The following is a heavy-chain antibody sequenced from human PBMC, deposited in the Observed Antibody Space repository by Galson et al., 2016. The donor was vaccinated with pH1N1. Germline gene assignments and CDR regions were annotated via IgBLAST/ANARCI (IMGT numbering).Heavy chain of an antibody. J-gene: IGHJ3*02. D-gene: IGHD7-27*01. CDR1: GDSVSRTSTA. CDR2: TYYRSKWFS. V-gene: IGHV6-1*01. CDR3: ARDRDPNWAEPNYVFDI. Sequence: CAISGDSVSRTSTAWNWIRQSPSRGLEWLVRTYYRSKWFSDYAVSVEGRININPDTSKNEFSIQLNSVTPEDKAVYYCARDRDPNWAEPNYVFDIWGQGTMVTVSS.